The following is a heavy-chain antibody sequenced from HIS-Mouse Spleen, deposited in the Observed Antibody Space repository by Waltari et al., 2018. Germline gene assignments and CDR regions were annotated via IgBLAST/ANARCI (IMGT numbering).Heavy chain of an antibody. CDR1: GGSISSSSYY. J-gene: IGHJ2*01. CDR2: IYYSAST. D-gene: IGHD6-13*01. Sequence: QLQLQESGPGLVKPSETLSLTCTVSGGSISSSSYYWGWIRQPPGKGLEWIGSIYYSASTYSNPSLKSRVTISVDTSKNQFSLKLSSVTAADTAVYYCAREIPYSSSLYDWYFDLWGRGTLVTVSS. CDR3: AREIPYSSSLYDWYFDL. V-gene: IGHV4-39*07.